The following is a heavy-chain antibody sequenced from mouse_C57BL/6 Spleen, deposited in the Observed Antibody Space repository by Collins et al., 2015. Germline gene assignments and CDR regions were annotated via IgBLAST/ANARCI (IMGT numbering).Heavy chain of an antibody. CDR2: ISGGGSYT. CDR1: GFTFSSYG. J-gene: IGHJ3*01. CDR3: ASHYYGSSYSWFAY. D-gene: IGHD1-1*01. V-gene: IGHV5-9-2*01. Sequence: EVKLVESGGGLVKPGGSLKLSCAASGFTFSSYGMSWVRQTPEKRLEWVATISGGGSYTYYPDSVKGRFTISRDNAKNNLYLQMSSLRSEDTALYYCASHYYGSSYSWFAYWGQGTLVTVSA.